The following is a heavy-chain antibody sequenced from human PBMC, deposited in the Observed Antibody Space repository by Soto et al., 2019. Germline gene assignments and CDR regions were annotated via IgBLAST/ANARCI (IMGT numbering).Heavy chain of an antibody. CDR1: GFTFSSYG. J-gene: IGHJ2*01. V-gene: IGHV3-33*01. D-gene: IGHD6-19*01. CDR2: IWYDGSNK. CDR3: ARIPQIAVAGTRFGYFDL. Sequence: QVQLEESGGGVVQPGRSLRLSCAASGFTFSSYGMHWVRQAPGKGLEWVAVIWYDGSNKYYADSVKGRFTISRDNSKNTLYLQMNSLGAEDTAVYYCARIPQIAVAGTRFGYFDLWGXXTXVTVSS.